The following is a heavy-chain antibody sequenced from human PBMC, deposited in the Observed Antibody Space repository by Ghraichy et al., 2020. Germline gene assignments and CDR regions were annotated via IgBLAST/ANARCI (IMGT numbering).Heavy chain of an antibody. CDR2: IYTSGST. Sequence: SETLSLTCTVSGGSISSYYWSWIRQPAGKGLEWIGRIYTSGSTNYNPSLKSRVTMSVDTSKNQFSLKLSSVTAADTAVYYCASGMITFGGGIELYGMDVWGQGTTVTVSS. D-gene: IGHD3-16*02. CDR1: GGSISSYY. V-gene: IGHV4-4*07. CDR3: ASGMITFGGGIELYGMDV. J-gene: IGHJ6*02.